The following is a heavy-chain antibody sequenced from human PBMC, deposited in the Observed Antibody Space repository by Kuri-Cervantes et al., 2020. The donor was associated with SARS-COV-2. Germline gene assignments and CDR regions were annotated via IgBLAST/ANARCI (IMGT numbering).Heavy chain of an antibody. CDR1: GGSISSYY. CDR2: IYTSGST. J-gene: IGHJ4*02. Sequence: GSLRLSCTVSGGSISSYYWSWIRQPAGKGLEWIGRIYTSGSTNYNPSLKSRVTISVGTSKNQFSLKLSSVTAADTAVYYCASGGSSGYFNYWGQGTLVTVSS. D-gene: IGHD3-22*01. CDR3: ASGGSSGYFNY. V-gene: IGHV4-4*07.